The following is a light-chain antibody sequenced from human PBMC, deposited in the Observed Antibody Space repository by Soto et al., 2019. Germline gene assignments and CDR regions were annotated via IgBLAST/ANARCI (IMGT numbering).Light chain of an antibody. J-gene: IGKJ4*01. Sequence: DIQMTQSPSSLSASVGDRVAITCRASQSISSYLNWYQQKPGKAPKLLIYAASSLQSGVPSRFSGSGSGTDFTLTISSLQPEDFATYYCPQSYSTPPTFGGGTQVDIK. CDR2: AAS. V-gene: IGKV1-39*01. CDR1: QSISSY. CDR3: PQSYSTPPT.